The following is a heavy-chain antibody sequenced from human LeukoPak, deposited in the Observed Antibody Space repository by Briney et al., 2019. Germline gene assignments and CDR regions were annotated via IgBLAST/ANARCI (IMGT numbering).Heavy chain of an antibody. D-gene: IGHD6-19*01. Sequence: GGSLRLSCAASGFTFSSYSMNWVRQAPGKGLEWVSSISSSSSYIYYADSVKGRFTISRDNAKNSLYLQMNSLRAEDTAVYYCARDSSGWPPADHWGQGTLVTVSS. CDR2: ISSSSSYI. CDR3: ARDSSGWPPADH. CDR1: GFTFSSYS. J-gene: IGHJ4*02. V-gene: IGHV3-21*01.